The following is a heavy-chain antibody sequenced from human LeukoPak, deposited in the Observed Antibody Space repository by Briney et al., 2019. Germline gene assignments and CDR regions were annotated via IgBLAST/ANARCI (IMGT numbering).Heavy chain of an antibody. CDR2: MYLSGTT. J-gene: IGHJ4*02. CDR1: GDSINSLDL. Sequence: SGTLSLTCTVSGDSINSLDLWSWVRQPPGKGLEWIGEMYLSGTTHSNPSVKSRVTISIDKSKNQFFLNLSSVTAADTAVYYCAGLVGRYSSGLYYYYFDYWGQGTPVTVSS. D-gene: IGHD3-22*01. CDR3: AGLVGRYSSGLYYYYFDY. V-gene: IGHV4-4*02.